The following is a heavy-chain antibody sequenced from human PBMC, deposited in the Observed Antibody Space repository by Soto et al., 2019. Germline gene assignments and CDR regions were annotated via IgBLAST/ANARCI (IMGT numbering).Heavy chain of an antibody. D-gene: IGHD5-18*01. J-gene: IGHJ3*02. Sequence: GASVKVSCKASGGTFSSYAISWVRQAPGQGLEWMGGIIPIFGTANYAQKFQGRVTITADESTSTAYMELSSLRSEDTAVYYCATTASYPGSHAFDIWGQGTMVTVSS. V-gene: IGHV1-69*13. CDR3: ATTASYPGSHAFDI. CDR2: IIPIFGTA. CDR1: GGTFSSYA.